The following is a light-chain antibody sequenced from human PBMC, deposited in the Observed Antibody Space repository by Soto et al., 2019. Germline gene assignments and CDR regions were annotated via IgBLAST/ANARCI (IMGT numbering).Light chain of an antibody. CDR3: QQYDSYPLT. V-gene: IGKV1-5*03. Sequence: DIQMTQSPSILSASVGDRVTITCRASQSVSSWLAWYQQRPGNAPNLLIYKASSLESGVPSRFSGSGSGTEFTLTVSSLQPDVFATYYCQQYDSYPLTFGGGTKVEIK. CDR1: QSVSSW. J-gene: IGKJ4*01. CDR2: KAS.